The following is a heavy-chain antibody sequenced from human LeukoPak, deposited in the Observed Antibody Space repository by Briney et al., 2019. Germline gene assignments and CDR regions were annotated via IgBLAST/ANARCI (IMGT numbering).Heavy chain of an antibody. D-gene: IGHD6-13*01. J-gene: IGHJ4*02. CDR2: ISSSSSYI. Sequence: PGGSLRLSCAASGFTFSSYSMNWVRQPPGRGLEWVSSISSSSSYIYYAASGKGRLTISRDNDKNSLYLQMNSLRAEDTAVYYCARFIAAAGTDYWGQGTLVTVSS. CDR3: ARFIAAAGTDY. V-gene: IGHV3-21*01. CDR1: GFTFSSYS.